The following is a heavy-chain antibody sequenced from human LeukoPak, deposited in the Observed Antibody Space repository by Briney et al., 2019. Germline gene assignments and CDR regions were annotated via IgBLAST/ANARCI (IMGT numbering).Heavy chain of an antibody. V-gene: IGHV3-23*01. Sequence: GGSLRLSCAASGFTFSSYAMSWVRQAPGKGLEWVSAISGSGGSTYYADSVKGRFTISRDDSKNTLYLQMNSLRAEDTAVYYCASQITIFGVAPAGWAFDIWGQGTMVTVSS. D-gene: IGHD3-3*01. CDR1: GFTFSSYA. CDR2: ISGSGGST. CDR3: ASQITIFGVAPAGWAFDI. J-gene: IGHJ3*02.